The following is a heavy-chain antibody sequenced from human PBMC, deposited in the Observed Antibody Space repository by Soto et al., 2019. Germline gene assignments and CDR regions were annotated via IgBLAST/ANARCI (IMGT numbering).Heavy chain of an antibody. CDR2: IYHSGST. D-gene: IGHD1-26*01. Sequence: TLSLTCTVSGGSISSGGYSWSWIRQPPGKGLEWIGYIYHSGSTYYNPSLKSRVTISVDRSKNQFSLKLSSVTAADTAVYYWARGRLGIVGATDMSWFAPWGQGTLVTVSS. CDR3: ARGRLGIVGATDMSWFAP. V-gene: IGHV4-30-2*01. J-gene: IGHJ5*02. CDR1: GGSISSGGYS.